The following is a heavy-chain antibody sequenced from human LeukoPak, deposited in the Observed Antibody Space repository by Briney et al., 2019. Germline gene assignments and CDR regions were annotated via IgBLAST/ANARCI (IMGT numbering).Heavy chain of an antibody. CDR2: ISSSSSTI. D-gene: IGHD6-19*01. CDR3: ARDGGGRSSGWSIRGINYYYYYMDV. CDR1: GFTFSDYY. Sequence: GGSLRLSCAASGFTFSDYYMSWIRQAPGKGLEWVSYISSSSSTIYYADSVKGRFTTSGDNAKNSLYLQMNSLRAEDTAVYYCARDGGGRSSGWSIRGINYYYYYMDVWGKGTTVTVSS. V-gene: IGHV3-11*04. J-gene: IGHJ6*03.